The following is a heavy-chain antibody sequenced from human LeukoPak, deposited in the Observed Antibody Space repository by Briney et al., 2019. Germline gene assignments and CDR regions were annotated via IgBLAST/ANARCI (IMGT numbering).Heavy chain of an antibody. CDR1: GGSVSDYY. D-gene: IGHD3-10*01. J-gene: IGHJ4*02. V-gene: IGHV4-59*02. Sequence: SETLSLTCTVSGGSVSDYYWSWIRQSPGKGLEWIGYIYYTGTSYNPSLKSRVTISADTSKNQFSLNLSSVTAADTAVYYCAREAPISDSGNYYKSLGYWGQGTLVTVSS. CDR2: IYYTGT. CDR3: AREAPISDSGNYYKSLGY.